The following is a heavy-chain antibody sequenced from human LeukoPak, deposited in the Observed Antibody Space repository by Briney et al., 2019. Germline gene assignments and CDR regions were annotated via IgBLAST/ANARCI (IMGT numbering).Heavy chain of an antibody. CDR2: IYSGGST. CDR1: GFTVSSNY. Sequence: GGSLRLSCAASGFTVSSNYMSWVRQAPGKGLEWVSVIYSGGSTYYADSVKGRFTFSRDNSKNTLYLQMNSLRAEDTAVYYCARPGWYCTNGVCYDYWGQGTLVTVSS. V-gene: IGHV3-53*01. CDR3: ARPGWYCTNGVCYDY. J-gene: IGHJ4*02. D-gene: IGHD2-8*01.